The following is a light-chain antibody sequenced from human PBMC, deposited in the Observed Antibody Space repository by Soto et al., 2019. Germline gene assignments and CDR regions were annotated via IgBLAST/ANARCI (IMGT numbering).Light chain of an antibody. Sequence: EIVLTQSPATLPLSPGERATLSCRASRSVSSYLAWYQQKPGQAPRLLIYDASTRATGTPARFSGSGSGTDFTLTISNLEPEDFALYYCQQRSSWMTFGQGTRLEIK. V-gene: IGKV3-11*01. CDR1: RSVSSY. CDR3: QQRSSWMT. J-gene: IGKJ5*01. CDR2: DAS.